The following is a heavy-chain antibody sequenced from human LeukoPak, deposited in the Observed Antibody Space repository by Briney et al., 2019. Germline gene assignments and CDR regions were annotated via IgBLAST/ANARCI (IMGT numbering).Heavy chain of an antibody. D-gene: IGHD4-17*01. CDR3: ARDNFGDYVEVFDY. J-gene: IGHJ4*02. V-gene: IGHV3-74*01. CDR2: INSDGSNT. CDR1: GFTFSSYW. Sequence: GGSLRLSCAASGFTFSSYWMHWVRQAPGKGLVWVSRINSDGSNTRYADSVKGRFTISRDNAKNTLYLQVNSLRAEDTAVYYCARDNFGDYVEVFDYWGQGTLVTVSS.